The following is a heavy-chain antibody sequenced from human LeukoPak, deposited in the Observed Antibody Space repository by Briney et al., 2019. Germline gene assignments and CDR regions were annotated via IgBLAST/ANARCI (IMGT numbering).Heavy chain of an antibody. CDR3: AREQQLVRAGDY. D-gene: IGHD6-13*01. Sequence: ASVKVSCKASGYTFTGYYMHWVRQAPGQGLEWMGWINPNSGGTNYAQKFQGRVTTTRDTSISTAYMELSRLRSDDTAVYYCAREQQLVRAGDYWGQGTLATVSS. J-gene: IGHJ4*02. CDR2: INPNSGGT. V-gene: IGHV1-2*02. CDR1: GYTFTGYY.